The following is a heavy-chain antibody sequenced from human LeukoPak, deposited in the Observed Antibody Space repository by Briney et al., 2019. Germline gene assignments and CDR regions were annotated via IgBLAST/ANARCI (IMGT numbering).Heavy chain of an antibody. D-gene: IGHD3-16*01. Sequence: QTGGSLRLSCAASGFTFSSYWLSWVRQAPGKGLEWVANIKQDGSEKYYVDSVKGRFTISRDNAKNSLYLQMNSLRAEDTAVYYCARDFPSPIRDVWGQGTTVTVSS. CDR3: ARDFPSPIRDV. CDR1: GFTFSSYW. CDR2: IKQDGSEK. V-gene: IGHV3-7*01. J-gene: IGHJ6*02.